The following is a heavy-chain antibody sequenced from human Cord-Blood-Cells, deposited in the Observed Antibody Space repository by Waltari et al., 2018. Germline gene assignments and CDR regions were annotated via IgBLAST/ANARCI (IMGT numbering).Heavy chain of an antibody. J-gene: IGHJ3*02. CDR2: INHSGGT. V-gene: IGHV4-34*01. D-gene: IGHD6-6*01. CDR1: GGSFSGYY. Sequence: QVQLQQWGAGLLKPSETLSLTGAVYGGSFSGYYWSWIRQPPGKGLEWIGEINHSGGTNYNPSLKSRVTISVDTSKNQFSLKLSSVTAADTAVYYCARELSARPLDAFDIWGQGTMGTVSS. CDR3: ARELSARPLDAFDI.